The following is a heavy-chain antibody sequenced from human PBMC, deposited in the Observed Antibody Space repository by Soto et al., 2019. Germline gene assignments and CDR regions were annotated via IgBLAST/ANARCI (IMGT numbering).Heavy chain of an antibody. D-gene: IGHD4-4*01. J-gene: IGHJ6*02. CDR1: GFSLTTHGVC. Sequence: VSGPTLVNPTQTLTLTCSFSGFSLTTHGVCVSWIRQPPGKALEWLALIDWDDGKYYNTSLKTRLTISKDTPKNQVVLTMANVDPLDTATYFCARTRISEGVHHQFYSGMDGWGQGTTVTVSS. V-gene: IGHV2-70*01. CDR2: IDWDDGK. CDR3: ARTRISEGVHHQFYSGMDG.